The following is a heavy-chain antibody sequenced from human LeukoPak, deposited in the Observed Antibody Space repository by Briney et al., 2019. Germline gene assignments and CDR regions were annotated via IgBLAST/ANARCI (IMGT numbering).Heavy chain of an antibody. V-gene: IGHV4-39*01. CDR2: MYYSGST. Sequence: SEALSLTCTVSGGSISSSSYYWGWIRQPPGKGLEWIGNMYYSGSTDYTPSLKSRVTISVDTSKKQFSLKLNSVTAADTAVYYCARQVAAGGYFDYWGQGTLVTVSS. D-gene: IGHD6-13*01. CDR3: ARQVAAGGYFDY. J-gene: IGHJ4*02. CDR1: GGSISSSSYY.